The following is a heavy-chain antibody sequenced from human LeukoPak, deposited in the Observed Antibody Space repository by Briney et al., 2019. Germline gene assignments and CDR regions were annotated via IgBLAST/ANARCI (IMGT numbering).Heavy chain of an antibody. CDR2: IWYDGSNK. J-gene: IGHJ4*02. CDR1: GFTFSSYG. D-gene: IGHD3-22*01. V-gene: IGHV3-33*01. Sequence: GGSLRLSCAASGFTFSSYGMHWVRQAPGKGLEWVAVIWYDGSNKYYADSVKGRFTISRDNSKNTLYLQMNSLRAEDTAVYYCAREVRSNYYDINYFDYWGQGTLVTVSS. CDR3: AREVRSNYYDINYFDY.